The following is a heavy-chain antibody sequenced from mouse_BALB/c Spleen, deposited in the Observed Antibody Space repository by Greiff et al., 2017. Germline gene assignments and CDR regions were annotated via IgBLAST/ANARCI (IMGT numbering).Heavy chain of an antibody. Sequence: EVKLEESGGGLVKPGGSLKLSCAASGFTFSSYAMSWVRQSPEKRLEWVAEISSGGSYTYYPDTVTGRFTISRDNAKNTLYLEMSSLRSEDTAMYYCARVDGTGAMDYWGQGTSVTVSS. V-gene: IGHV5-9-4*01. CDR3: ARVDGTGAMDY. CDR1: GFTFSSYA. J-gene: IGHJ4*01. D-gene: IGHD4-1*01. CDR2: ISSGGSYT.